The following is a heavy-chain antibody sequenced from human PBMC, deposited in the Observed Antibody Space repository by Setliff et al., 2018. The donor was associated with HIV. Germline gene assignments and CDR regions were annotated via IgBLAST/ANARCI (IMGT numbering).Heavy chain of an antibody. CDR2: INPNDGGA. CDR1: GYTFTGYY. D-gene: IGHD5-12*01. V-gene: IGHV1-2*02. Sequence: ASVKVSCKASGYTFTGYYVHWVRQAPGQGLEWMGWINPNDGGANYAPRFQGRVTMTSNTSITAASMELSSLRSDDTAVYYCALSSTKTRPYNWFDPWGQGTLVTVSS. J-gene: IGHJ5*02. CDR3: ALSSTKTRPYNWFDP.